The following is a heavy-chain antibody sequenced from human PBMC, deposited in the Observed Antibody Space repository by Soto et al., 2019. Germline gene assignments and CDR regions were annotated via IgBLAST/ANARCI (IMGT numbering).Heavy chain of an antibody. CDR2: LSAYNGNT. D-gene: IGHD2-2*01. Sequence: ASVKVSCKASGYTFTSYGISWVRQAPGQGLECMAWLSAYNGNTNYAQKLQGRVTMTTDTSTSTAYMELRSLRSDDTAVYYCAREQSYPAAMYYYYYDGMDVWG. J-gene: IGHJ6*02. V-gene: IGHV1-18*04. CDR1: GYTFTSYG. CDR3: AREQSYPAAMYYYYYDGMDV.